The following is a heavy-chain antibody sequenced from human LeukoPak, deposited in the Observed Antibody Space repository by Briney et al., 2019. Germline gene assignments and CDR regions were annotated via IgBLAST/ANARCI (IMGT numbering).Heavy chain of an antibody. J-gene: IGHJ4*02. CDR2: INSDGSST. CDR1: GFTFSSYW. CDR3: ARGFRRYCSGGSCYSESPDY. D-gene: IGHD2-15*01. V-gene: IGHV3-74*01. Sequence: GGSLRLSCAASGFTFSSYWMHWVRQAPGKGLVWVSRINSDGSSTSYADSVKGRFTISRDNAQNSLYLQMNSLRAEDTAVYYCARGFRRYCSGGSCYSESPDYWGQGTLVTVSS.